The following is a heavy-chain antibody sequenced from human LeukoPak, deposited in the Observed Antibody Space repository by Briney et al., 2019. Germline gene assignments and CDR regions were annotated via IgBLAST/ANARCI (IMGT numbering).Heavy chain of an antibody. D-gene: IGHD5-18*01. CDR3: AREVDIVMVGY. CDR2: ISSSSDAV. V-gene: IGHV3-48*04. CDR1: GFTFSKYG. Sequence: GGSLRLSCTASGFTFSKYGISWVRQAPGKGLEWVSCISSSSDAVSYADSVRGRFAISRDNAKNSLYLQMNSLRAEDTGVYYCAREVDIVMVGYWGQGTLVTVSS. J-gene: IGHJ4*02.